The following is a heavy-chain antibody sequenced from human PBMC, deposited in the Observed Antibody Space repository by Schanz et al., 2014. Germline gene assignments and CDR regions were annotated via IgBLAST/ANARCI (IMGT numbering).Heavy chain of an antibody. D-gene: IGHD2-21*01. J-gene: IGHJ5*02. CDR1: GFIFSSYG. CDR2: IWYDGSNK. CDR3: ARDLEGYDGGGGGFDP. Sequence: QVQLVESGGGVVQPGRSLRLSCAASGFIFSSYGLHWVRQPAGKGLEWVAFIWYDGSNKYYADSVKGRFTISRDNSKNTLYLQMNSLRAEDTAVYYCARDLEGYDGGGGGFDPWGQGTLVTVSS. V-gene: IGHV3-33*01.